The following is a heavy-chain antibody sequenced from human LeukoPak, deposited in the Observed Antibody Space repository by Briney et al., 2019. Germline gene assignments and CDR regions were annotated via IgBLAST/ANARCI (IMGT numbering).Heavy chain of an antibody. Sequence: SVKVSCKASGDTFTSYAISWVRQAPGQGLEWMGVIIHIFDTGNYVQTFQGRVTINAHESTSTAYMELSRQRYEDTVGYYCASSETGFMEWSQPLDLDYWGQGTLVTVSS. CDR3: ASSETGFMEWSQPLDLDY. V-gene: IGHV1-69*13. CDR2: IIHIFDTG. D-gene: IGHD3-3*01. J-gene: IGHJ4*02. CDR1: GDTFTSYA.